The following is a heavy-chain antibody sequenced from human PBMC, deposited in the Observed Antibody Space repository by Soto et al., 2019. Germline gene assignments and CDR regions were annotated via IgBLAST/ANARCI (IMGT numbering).Heavy chain of an antibody. V-gene: IGHV3-21*02. CDR3: ARDEGGETTFYYYYGMDV. CDR2: ISSRSDYI. J-gene: IGHJ6*02. Sequence: EVQLVESGGGLVKPGGYLSLSCAASGSSVSDYSMHWVRQAPGKGLEWVSSISSRSDYIYYADSVRGRFTISRDNARNSLYLQMNSLRVDDTATYYCARDEGGETTFYYYYGMDVWGQGTAVTVSS. CDR1: GSSVSDYS. D-gene: IGHD3-16*01.